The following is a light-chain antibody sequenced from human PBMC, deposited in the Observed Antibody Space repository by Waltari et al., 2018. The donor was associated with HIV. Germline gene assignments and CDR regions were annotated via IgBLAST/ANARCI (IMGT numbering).Light chain of an antibody. CDR1: KSNIGAGYA. CDR2: GNK. CDR3: QSWDDSLSGYV. V-gene: IGLV1-40*01. Sequence: QSVLTQPPSLSGAPGQRVTISCTGSKSNIGAGYAVHWYQQVPGTAPKLLIYGNKNRPAGVPERFSGAKSDTSASLASTGLQAEDEADYYCQSWDDSLSGYVFGTGSKVTVL. J-gene: IGLJ1*01.